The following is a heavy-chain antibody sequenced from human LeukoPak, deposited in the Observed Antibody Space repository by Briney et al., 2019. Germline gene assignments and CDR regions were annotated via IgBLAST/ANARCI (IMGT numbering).Heavy chain of an antibody. CDR2: IYYSGST. J-gene: IGHJ6*02. CDR3: ARSLTMASGMDV. CDR1: GGSISSSSYY. V-gene: IGHV4-39*07. D-gene: IGHD4/OR15-4a*01. Sequence: TSETLSLTCTVSGGSISSSSYYWGWIRQPPGKGLEWIGSIYYSGSTYYNPSLKSRVTISVDTSKNQFSLKLSSVTAADTAVYYCARSLTMASGMDVWGQGTTVTVSS.